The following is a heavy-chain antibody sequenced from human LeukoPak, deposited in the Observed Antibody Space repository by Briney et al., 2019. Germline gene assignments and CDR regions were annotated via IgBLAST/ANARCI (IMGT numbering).Heavy chain of an antibody. V-gene: IGHV1-2*06. CDR3: ASTQTPGYDFWSGYLDY. J-gene: IGHJ4*02. D-gene: IGHD3-3*01. CDR1: GYTFTGYY. CDR2: INPNSGGT. Sequence: RASVKVSCKASGYTFTGYYMHWVRQAPGQGLEWMGRINPNSGGTNYAQKFQGRVTMTRDTSISTAYMELSRLRSDDTAVYYCASTQTPGYDFWSGYLDYWGQGILVTVSS.